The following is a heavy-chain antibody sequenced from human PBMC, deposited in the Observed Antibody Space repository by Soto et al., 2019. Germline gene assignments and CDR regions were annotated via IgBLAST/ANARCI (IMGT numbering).Heavy chain of an antibody. Sequence: PGESLKISCKGSGYSFTSYWIGWVRQMPGKGLEWMGIIYPGDSDTRYSPSFQGQVTISADKSISTAYLQWSSLKASDTAMYYCARQRAKQLVDSYYYYYGMDVRGQGTTVTV. J-gene: IGHJ6*02. CDR3: ARQRAKQLVDSYYYYYGMDV. D-gene: IGHD6-13*01. CDR2: IYPGDSDT. V-gene: IGHV5-51*01. CDR1: GYSFTSYW.